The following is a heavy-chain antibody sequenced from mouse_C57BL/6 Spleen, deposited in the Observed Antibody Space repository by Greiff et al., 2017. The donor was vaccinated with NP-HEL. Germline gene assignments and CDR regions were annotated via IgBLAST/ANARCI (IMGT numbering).Heavy chain of an antibody. CDR1: GYSFTGYY. D-gene: IGHD4-1*01. CDR3: ARLGQEGY. V-gene: IGHV1-42*01. J-gene: IGHJ2*01. CDR2: INPSTGGT. Sequence: VQLQQSGPELVKPGASVKISCKASGYSFTGYYMNWVKQSPEKSLEWIGEINPSTGGTTYNQKFKAKATLTVDKSSSTAYMQLKSLTSEDSAVYYCARLGQEGYWGQGTTLTVSS.